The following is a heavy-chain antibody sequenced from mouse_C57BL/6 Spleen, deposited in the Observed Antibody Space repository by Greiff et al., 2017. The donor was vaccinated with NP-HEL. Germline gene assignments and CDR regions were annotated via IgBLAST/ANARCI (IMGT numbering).Heavy chain of an antibody. D-gene: IGHD4-1*01. V-gene: IGHV1-26*01. CDR1: GYTFTDYY. CDR2: INPNNGGT. CDR3: ANGELGRVDY. J-gene: IGHJ2*01. Sequence: VQLQQSGPELVKPGASVKISCKASGYTFTDYYMNWVKQSHGKSLEWIGDINPNNGGTSYNQKFKGKATLTVDKSSSTAYMELRSLTSEDSAVYYCANGELGRVDYWGQGTTLTVSS.